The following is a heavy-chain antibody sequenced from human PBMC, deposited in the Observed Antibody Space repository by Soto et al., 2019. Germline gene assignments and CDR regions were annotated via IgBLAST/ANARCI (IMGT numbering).Heavy chain of an antibody. CDR1: GASIRNYY. CDR3: AIGSGWQDMDY. D-gene: IGHD6-19*01. Sequence: SETLSLTCTVSGASIRNYYWSWIRQPAGKGLEWIGRSYASGTDYNPSLKSRVTTSADTSKNQFSLMLTSVTAADTAVYYCAIGSGWQDMDYWGQGTKVTVSS. CDR2: SYASGT. J-gene: IGHJ4*02. V-gene: IGHV4-4*07.